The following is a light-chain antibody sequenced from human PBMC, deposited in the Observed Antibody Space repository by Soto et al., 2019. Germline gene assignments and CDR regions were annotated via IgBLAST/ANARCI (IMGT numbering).Light chain of an antibody. CDR2: GNT. J-gene: IGLJ1*01. V-gene: IGLV1-40*01. Sequence: QSVLTQPPSVSGAPGQRVTISCTGSSSNIGAGYDVHWYQQVPGTAPNLLIDGNTNRPSGVPDRFSGSKSGTSASLAITALQAEDEADYYCQSYDSSLREYVFGTGTKLTVL. CDR1: SSNIGAGYD. CDR3: QSYDSSLREYV.